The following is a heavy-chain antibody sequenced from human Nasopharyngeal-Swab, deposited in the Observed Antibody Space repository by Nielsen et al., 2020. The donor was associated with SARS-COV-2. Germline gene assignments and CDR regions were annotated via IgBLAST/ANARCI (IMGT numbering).Heavy chain of an antibody. J-gene: IGHJ4*02. V-gene: IGHV3-33*01. CDR1: GFTFRSYG. CDR2: IWYDGSNK. CDR3: ARGNDFRSGYHPYYYDY. Sequence: GESLKISCAASGFTFRSYGMHWVRQAPGKGLEWLALIWYDGSNKYYADSVKGRFTISRDNSKNTLYLQINSLRAEDTAVYYCARGNDFRSGYHPYYYDYWGQGTVVTVSS. D-gene: IGHD3-3*01.